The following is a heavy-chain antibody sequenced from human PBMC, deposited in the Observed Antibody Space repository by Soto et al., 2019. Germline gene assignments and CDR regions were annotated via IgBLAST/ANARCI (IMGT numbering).Heavy chain of an antibody. J-gene: IGHJ4*02. CDR3: ARDSGDTTLRQWGRSFHY. V-gene: IGHV1-46*01. CDR1: GFTFTNYY. Sequence: QVQLVQSGAEVKKPGASVKVSCKASGFTFTNYYIHWVRQAPGQGLEWMGLINPSGGGTFYAQTFKGRVTVTRDTSTGTVYMELSNLRSEDTAVYFCARDSGDTTLRQWGRSFHYWGQGTLVTVSS. CDR2: INPSGGGT. D-gene: IGHD1-1*01.